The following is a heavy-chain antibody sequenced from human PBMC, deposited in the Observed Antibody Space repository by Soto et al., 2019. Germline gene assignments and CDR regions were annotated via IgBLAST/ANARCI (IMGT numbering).Heavy chain of an antibody. D-gene: IGHD4-17*01. J-gene: IGHJ4*02. CDR1: GGSVSNSSYY. CDR2: VYYRGRS. V-gene: IGHV4-39*01. Sequence: SETLSLTCTVSGGSVSNSSYYWGWIHQSPGKGLEWIGCVYYRGRSYSNSSVKSRVTISVDTSKNRFSLSLSSVTAADTAVYFCVSQRTTVPTQSYFDYWGPGALVTVSS. CDR3: VSQRTTVPTQSYFDY.